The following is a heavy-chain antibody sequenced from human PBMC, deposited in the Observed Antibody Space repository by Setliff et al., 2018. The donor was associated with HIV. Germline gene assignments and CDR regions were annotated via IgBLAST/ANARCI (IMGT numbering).Heavy chain of an antibody. CDR2: VSNTGRRT. D-gene: IGHD5-18*01. CDR3: ASIELAAMVPVDY. V-gene: IGHV3-23*05. J-gene: IGHJ4*02. Sequence: PGESLKISCAASTFSVSEYAMSWVRQAPGKGLEWVSAVSNTGRRTFYADSVKGRFTISRDNAKNSLFLQMNSLRAEDTAVYYCASIELAAMVPVDYWGQGTLVTVSS. CDR1: TFSVSEYA.